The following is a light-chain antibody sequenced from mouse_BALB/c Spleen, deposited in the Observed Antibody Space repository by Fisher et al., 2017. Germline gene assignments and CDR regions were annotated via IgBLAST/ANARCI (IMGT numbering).Light chain of an antibody. CDR1: SSVSY. CDR3: QQWSSNPLT. CDR2: DTS. V-gene: IGKV4-55*01. J-gene: IGKJ4*01. Sequence: IVLTQSPALMSASPGEKVTMTCSASSSVSYMYWYQQKPGSSPRLLIYDTSNLASGVPVRFSGSGSGTSYSLTISSMEAEDAATYYCQQWSSNPLTFGSGTKLEIK.